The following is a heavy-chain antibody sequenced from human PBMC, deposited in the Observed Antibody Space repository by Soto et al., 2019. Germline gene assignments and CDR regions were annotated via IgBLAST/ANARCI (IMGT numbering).Heavy chain of an antibody. CDR1: GFTFSSYS. D-gene: IGHD4-17*01. J-gene: IGHJ4*02. CDR2: ISSSSSYI. CDR3: AKTFYGDYTLDY. V-gene: IGHV3-21*01. Sequence: PGGSLILSCAASGFTFSSYSMNWVRQAPGKGLEWVSSISSSSSYIYYADSVKGRFTISRDNAKNSLYLQMNSLRAEDTAVYYCAKTFYGDYTLDYWGQGTLVTV.